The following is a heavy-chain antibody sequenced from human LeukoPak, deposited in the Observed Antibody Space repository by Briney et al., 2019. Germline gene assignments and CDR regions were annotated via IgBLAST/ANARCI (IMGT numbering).Heavy chain of an antibody. CDR1: GGSISSSNW. CDR2: IYHSGST. D-gene: IGHD1-7*01. V-gene: IGHV4-4*02. CDR3: ARAGNYSYYYMDV. Sequence: PSETLSLTCAVSGGSISSSNWWSWVRQPPGKGLEWIGEIYHSGSTNYNPSLKSRVTISVDKSKNQFSLKLSSVTAADTAVYYCARAGNYSYYYMDVWGKGTTVTVSS. J-gene: IGHJ6*03.